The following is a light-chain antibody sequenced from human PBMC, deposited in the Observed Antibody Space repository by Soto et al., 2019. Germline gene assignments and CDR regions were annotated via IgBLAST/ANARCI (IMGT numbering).Light chain of an antibody. Sequence: EIVMTQSPATLSVSPGERVTLSCRASQSVSSNLAWYQQKPGQAPRLLIYGASTRATGIPARFSGSGSGTEFTLTISSLQSEDFAVYYCQQYNNWPPEYTFGQGTKVDIK. J-gene: IGKJ2*01. CDR2: GAS. CDR1: QSVSSN. CDR3: QQYNNWPPEYT. V-gene: IGKV3-15*01.